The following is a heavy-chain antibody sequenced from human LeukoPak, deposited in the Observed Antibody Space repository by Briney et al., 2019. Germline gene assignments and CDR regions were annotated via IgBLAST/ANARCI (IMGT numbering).Heavy chain of an antibody. CDR3: ATACSTPDSSGYHYTCGWKGGYYMDV. D-gene: IGHD3-22*01. V-gene: IGHV1-24*01. CDR2: FDPEDGET. Sequence: ASVKVSCKVSGYTLTELSMHWVRQAPGKGLEWMEGFDPEDGETIYAQKFQGRVTMTEDTSTDTAYMELSSLRSEDTAVYYCATACSTPDSSGYHYTCGWKGGYYMDVWGKGTTVTVSS. J-gene: IGHJ6*03. CDR1: GYTLTELS.